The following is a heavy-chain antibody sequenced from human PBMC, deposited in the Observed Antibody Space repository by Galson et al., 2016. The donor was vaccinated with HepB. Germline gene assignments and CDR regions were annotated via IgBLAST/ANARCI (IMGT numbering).Heavy chain of an antibody. CDR2: IRCSRAFI. V-gene: IGHV3-21*01. CDR3: ARDRGYSGYGAYNWFDP. J-gene: IGHJ5*02. Sequence: SLRLSCAASGFTFSSYGLNWVRQAPGKGLEWVSSIRCSRAFIYYADSLKGRFTISRDNAKDPLYLQINSLRGEDTAVYYCARDRGYSGYGAYNWFDPWGQGTLVTVSS. D-gene: IGHD5-12*01. CDR1: GFTFSSYG.